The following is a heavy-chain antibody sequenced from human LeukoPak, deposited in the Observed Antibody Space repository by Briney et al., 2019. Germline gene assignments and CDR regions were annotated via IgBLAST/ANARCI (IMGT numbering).Heavy chain of an antibody. CDR1: GGSISSYY. CDR3: ARHDYGDYPFDY. D-gene: IGHD4-17*01. CDR2: IYYSGST. Sequence: ETLSLTCTVSGGSISSYYWSWIRQPPGKGLEWIGYIYYSGSTNYNPSLKSRVTISVDTSKNQFSLKLSSVTAADTAVYYCARHDYGDYPFDYWGQGTLVTVSS. J-gene: IGHJ4*02. V-gene: IGHV4-59*08.